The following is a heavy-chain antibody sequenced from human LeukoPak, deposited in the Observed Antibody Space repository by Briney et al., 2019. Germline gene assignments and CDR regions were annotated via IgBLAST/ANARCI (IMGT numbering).Heavy chain of an antibody. CDR3: AKTSSTSWAPLDY. V-gene: IGHV4-30-2*02. Sequence: SQTLSLTCAVSGGSISNGGYSWSWIRQPPGKGLEWIGTFYHSGGTYYKPSLKSRVILSVDRSKNQLSLRLSSVTAADTALYYCAKTSSTSWAPLDYWGQGTLVTVSS. CDR1: GGSISNGGYS. D-gene: IGHD6-13*01. J-gene: IGHJ4*02. CDR2: FYHSGGT.